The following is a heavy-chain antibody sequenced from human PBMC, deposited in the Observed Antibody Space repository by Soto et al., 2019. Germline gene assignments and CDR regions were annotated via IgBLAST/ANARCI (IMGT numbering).Heavy chain of an antibody. D-gene: IGHD2-15*01. CDR1: GFTLRSYA. CDR3: ARGLGFCSGGACYEY. Sequence: GGSLRLSCAASGFTLRSYAMSWVRQAPGKGLEWVSVIYAGGDTFYADSVKGRFTISRDTSENMVYLQMRSLTVEDTAVYHCARGLGFCSGGACYEYWGQGTVVTVSS. J-gene: IGHJ4*02. CDR2: IYAGGDT. V-gene: IGHV3-23*03.